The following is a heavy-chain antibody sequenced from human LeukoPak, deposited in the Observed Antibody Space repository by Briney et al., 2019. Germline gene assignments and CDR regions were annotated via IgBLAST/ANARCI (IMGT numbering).Heavy chain of an antibody. J-gene: IGHJ4*02. CDR2: MNPNSGNT. Sequence: ASVKVSCKASGYTFTSYDINWVRQATGQGLEWMGWMNPNSGNTGYAQKFQGRVTMTEDTSTDTAYMELSSLRSEDTAVYYCATGLGAVAVYWGQGTLVTVSS. CDR3: ATGLGAVAVY. V-gene: IGHV1-8*01. CDR1: GYTFTSYD. D-gene: IGHD6-19*01.